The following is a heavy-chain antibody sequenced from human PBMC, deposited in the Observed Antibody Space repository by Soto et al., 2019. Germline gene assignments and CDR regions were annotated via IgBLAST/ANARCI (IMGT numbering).Heavy chain of an antibody. Sequence: SGPTLVKPTQTLTLTCTFSGFSLSTSGVGVGWIRQPPGKALEWLALIYWDDDKRYSPSLKSRLTITKDPSKNQVVLTMTKMDPVDTATYYCAHKIGQLVFDAFDIWGQGTMVTVSS. CDR1: GFSLSTSGVG. D-gene: IGHD6-6*01. J-gene: IGHJ3*02. V-gene: IGHV2-5*02. CDR3: AHKIGQLVFDAFDI. CDR2: IYWDDDK.